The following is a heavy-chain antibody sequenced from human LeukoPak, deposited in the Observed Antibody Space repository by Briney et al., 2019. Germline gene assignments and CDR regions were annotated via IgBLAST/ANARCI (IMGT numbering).Heavy chain of an antibody. CDR3: ARHPRGYYYDSSGAFDI. D-gene: IGHD3-22*01. CDR2: IYYSGST. Sequence: SETLSLTCTVSDGSISSYYWSWIRQPPGKGLEWIGYIYYSGSTNYNPSLKSRVTISVDTSKNQFSLKLSSVTAADTAVYYCARHPRGYYYDSSGAFDIWGQGTMVTVSS. CDR1: DGSISSYY. J-gene: IGHJ3*02. V-gene: IGHV4-59*08.